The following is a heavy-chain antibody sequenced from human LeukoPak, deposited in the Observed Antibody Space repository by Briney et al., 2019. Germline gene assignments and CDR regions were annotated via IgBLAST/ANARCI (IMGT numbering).Heavy chain of an antibody. J-gene: IGHJ4*02. D-gene: IGHD2/OR15-2a*01. Sequence: GGSLSLSCAASGFTFTYYWMNWVRQAPGKGLEWVANLKQDGSKKNYVDSVKGRFTISRDNAKNSLYLQMNSLRVGDTAVYYCARERVTTTSFDYWGQGVLVTVSS. CDR1: GFTFTYYW. CDR3: ARERVTTTSFDY. CDR2: LKQDGSKK. V-gene: IGHV3-7*01.